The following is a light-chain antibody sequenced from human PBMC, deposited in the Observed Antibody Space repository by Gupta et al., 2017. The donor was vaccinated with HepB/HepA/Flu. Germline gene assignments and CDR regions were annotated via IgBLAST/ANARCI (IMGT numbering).Light chain of an antibody. CDR3: QQSYSTPPT. V-gene: IGKV1-39*01. CDR1: QSISSY. CDR2: STS. Sequence: DIQMTQSPSYLSASVGDRVTITCRASQSISSYLHWYQQKPGKAPRLLMYSTSNLESGVPSRFSGSGSGTDFTLTISSLQPEDFATYYCQQSYSTPPTFGQGSKVEI. J-gene: IGKJ1*01.